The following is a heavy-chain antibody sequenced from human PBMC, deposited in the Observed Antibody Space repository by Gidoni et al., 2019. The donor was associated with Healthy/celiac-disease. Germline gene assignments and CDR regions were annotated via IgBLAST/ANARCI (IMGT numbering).Heavy chain of an antibody. D-gene: IGHD2-15*01. V-gene: IGHV4-61*02. J-gene: IGHJ3*02. Sequence: QVQLQESGPGLVKPSQTLSLTCTVSGGSISSGSYYWSWIRQPAGKGLEWIGRIYTSGSTNYNPSLKSRVTISVDTSKNQFSLKLSSVTAADTAVYYCARWSRLYDAFDIWGQGTMVTVSS. CDR3: ARWSRLYDAFDI. CDR1: GGSISSGSYY. CDR2: IYTSGST.